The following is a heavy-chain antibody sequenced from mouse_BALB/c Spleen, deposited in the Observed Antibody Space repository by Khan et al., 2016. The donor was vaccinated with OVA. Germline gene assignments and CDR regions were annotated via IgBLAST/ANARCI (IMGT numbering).Heavy chain of an antibody. CDR3: TRSGYGSFAF. V-gene: IGHV1S29*02. CDR2: IYPTSGGT. CDR1: GYTFTDYN. J-gene: IGHJ3*01. D-gene: IGHD1-2*01. Sequence: VQLQQSGPELVKPGASVKISCKASGYTFTDYNMDWVKQSHGKSLEWIGYIYPTSGGTGYNQKFKTKATLTVDISSSTAYMELRSLTSEDSAVYYCTRSGYGSFAFWGQGTLVTVSA.